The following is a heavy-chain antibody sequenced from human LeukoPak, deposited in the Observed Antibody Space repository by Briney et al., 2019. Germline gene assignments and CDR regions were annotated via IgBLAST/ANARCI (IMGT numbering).Heavy chain of an antibody. D-gene: IGHD5-12*01. CDR1: GFTFDDYA. Sequence: GGSLRLSCAASGFTFDDYAMHWVRQVPGKGLEWVSLTSGDGGDTFYADSVRGRFTISRDNNKNSLFLQMNSLRTEDTALYYCARARGYSNLWGQGTLVTVSS. CDR2: TSGDGGDT. J-gene: IGHJ4*02. CDR3: ARARGYSNL. V-gene: IGHV3-43*02.